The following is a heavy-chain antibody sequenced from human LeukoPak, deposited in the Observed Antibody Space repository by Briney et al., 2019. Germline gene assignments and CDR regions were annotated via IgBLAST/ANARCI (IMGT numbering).Heavy chain of an antibody. CDR2: ISGSGGST. V-gene: IGHV3-23*01. CDR3: AKERYSYGYVDFQH. J-gene: IGHJ1*01. Sequence: GGSLRLXCAASGFTFSSYAMSWVRQAPGKGLEWVSAISGSGGSTYYADSVKGRFTISRDNSMNTLYLQMNSLRAEDTAVYYCAKERYSYGYVDFQHWGQGTLVTVSS. CDR1: GFTFSSYA. D-gene: IGHD5-18*01.